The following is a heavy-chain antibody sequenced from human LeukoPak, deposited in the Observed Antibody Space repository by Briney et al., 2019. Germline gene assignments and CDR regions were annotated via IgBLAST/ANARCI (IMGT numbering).Heavy chain of an antibody. D-gene: IGHD2-15*01. V-gene: IGHV3-33*08. J-gene: IGHJ4*02. CDR3: ARCYGVGCSFGY. CDR1: GFTFRSYD. Sequence: GGSLRLSCAVSGFTFRSYDMHWVRQAPGKGLEWVALIWYDGSNKYYADSVKGRFTISRDNFKNTLSLQMNSLRAEDTAVYYCARCYGVGCSFGYWGQGTLVTVSS. CDR2: IWYDGSNK.